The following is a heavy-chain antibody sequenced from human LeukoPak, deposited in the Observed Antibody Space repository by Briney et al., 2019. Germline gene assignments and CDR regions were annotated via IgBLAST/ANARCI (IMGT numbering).Heavy chain of an antibody. CDR2: ISSSGSTI. CDR1: GFTFSSYE. Sequence: GGSLRLSCAASGFTFSSYEMNWVRQAPGKGLEWVSYISSSGSTIYYADSVKGRFTISRDNAKNSLYLQMNSLRAEDTAVYYCAREGRGDSVDYWGKGTLVTVSS. V-gene: IGHV3-48*03. CDR3: AREGRGDSVDY. D-gene: IGHD4-17*01. J-gene: IGHJ4*02.